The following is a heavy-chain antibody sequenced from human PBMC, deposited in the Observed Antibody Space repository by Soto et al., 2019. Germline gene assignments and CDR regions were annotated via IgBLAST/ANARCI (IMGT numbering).Heavy chain of an antibody. CDR1: GGSINSDSYY. Sequence: SETLSLTCTVSGGSINSDSYYWGWIRQPPGKGLEWIGTIFYRGSSYYNPSLKSRVTISVDTSKSQFSLNLKVSSVTAADTAVYYCARHRSSVVVVPAASDPWGQGTLVTVSS. J-gene: IGHJ5*02. V-gene: IGHV4-39*01. D-gene: IGHD2-2*01. CDR2: IFYRGSS. CDR3: ARHRSSVVVVPAASDP.